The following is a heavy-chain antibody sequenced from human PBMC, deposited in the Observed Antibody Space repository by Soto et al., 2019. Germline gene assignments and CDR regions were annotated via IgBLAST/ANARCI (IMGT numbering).Heavy chain of an antibody. J-gene: IGHJ4*02. CDR3: ARQYGGYEYYFDN. V-gene: IGHV4-30-4*01. CDR2: IYHGGIT. Sequence: SETLSLTCTVSGGSISSGDYYWSWIRQPPGKGLEWIGYIYHGGITNYNPSLNSRLNISSDTSKNQFSLRLGSVSAADTAIYYCARQYGGYEYYFDNWGQGTLVTVSS. CDR1: GGSISSGDYY. D-gene: IGHD5-12*01.